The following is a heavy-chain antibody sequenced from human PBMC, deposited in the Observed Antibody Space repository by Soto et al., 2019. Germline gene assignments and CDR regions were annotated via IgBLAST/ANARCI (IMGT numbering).Heavy chain of an antibody. V-gene: IGHV3-15*01. D-gene: IGHD2-8*02. J-gene: IGHJ5*02. CDR1: GLTFSKAW. CDR2: LKSKSDGGTS. CDR3: TTDGGVSAYPLFWA. Sequence: PGGSLSLSCAASGLTFSKAWMSWARQAPGKGLEWVARLKSKSDGGTSDYAAHVKGRFTISRDDSKNTLYLEMNSLKTEDTAVYHCTTDGGVSAYPLFWAWGQGTLVTVSS.